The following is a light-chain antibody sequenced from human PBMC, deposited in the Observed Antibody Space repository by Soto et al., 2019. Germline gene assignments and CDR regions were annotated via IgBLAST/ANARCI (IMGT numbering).Light chain of an antibody. J-gene: IGLJ1*01. CDR2: EGS. Sequence: QSALTQPASVSGSPGQSITISCTGTSSDVGSYNLVSWYQQHSGKAPKLMIYEGSKRPSGVSDRFSGSKSGNTASLTISGLQAEDEADYYCCSYAGSTTWVFGTGTKVTGL. CDR1: SSDVGSYNL. CDR3: CSYAGSTTWV. V-gene: IGLV2-23*01.